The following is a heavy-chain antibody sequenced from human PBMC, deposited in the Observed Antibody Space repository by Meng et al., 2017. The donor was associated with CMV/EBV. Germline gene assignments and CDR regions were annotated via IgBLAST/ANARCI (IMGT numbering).Heavy chain of an antibody. CDR3: ARSVVVIATRRGYFDL. Sequence: YGWSFSGYYWSWIRQPPGKGLKWIGEINHSGSTNYNPSLKSRVTISVDTSKNQFSLKLSSVTAADTAVYYCARSVVVIATRRGYFDLWGRGTLVTVSS. V-gene: IGHV4-34*01. CDR1: GWSFSGYY. J-gene: IGHJ2*01. D-gene: IGHD2-21*01. CDR2: INHSGST.